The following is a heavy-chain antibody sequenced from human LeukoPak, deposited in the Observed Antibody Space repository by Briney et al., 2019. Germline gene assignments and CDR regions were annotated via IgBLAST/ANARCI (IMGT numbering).Heavy chain of an antibody. Sequence: GGSLRLSCAASGFTFSSYGMHWVRQAPGKGLEWVAVISYDGSNKYYADSVKGRFTISRDNSKNTLYLQMNSLRAEDTAVYYCAKDAKKYCSGGSCSNFDYRGQGTLVTVSS. J-gene: IGHJ4*02. D-gene: IGHD2-15*01. CDR3: AKDAKKYCSGGSCSNFDY. CDR2: ISYDGSNK. CDR1: GFTFSSYG. V-gene: IGHV3-30*18.